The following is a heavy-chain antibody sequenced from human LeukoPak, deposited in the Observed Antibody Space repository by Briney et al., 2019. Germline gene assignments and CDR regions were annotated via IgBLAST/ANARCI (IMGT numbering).Heavy chain of an antibody. Sequence: GGSLRLSCAASGFTFSSYAMSWVRQAPGKGLEWVSAISGSGGSTYYADSVKGRFTISRDNSKNTLYLQMNSLRAEDTAVYYCAKRKTTYYDFWSGYTAWGQGTMVTVSS. CDR1: GFTFSSYA. J-gene: IGHJ3*01. V-gene: IGHV3-23*01. D-gene: IGHD3-3*01. CDR3: AKRKTTYYDFWSGYTA. CDR2: ISGSGGST.